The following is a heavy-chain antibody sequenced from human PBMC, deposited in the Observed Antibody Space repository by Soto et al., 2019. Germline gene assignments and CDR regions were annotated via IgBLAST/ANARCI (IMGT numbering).Heavy chain of an antibody. Sequence: EVQLLESGGGLVQPGGSLRLSCVASGFTFSNYAMSWVRQAPGKGLEWVSVISGGGGTTYYADSVKGRFTISRDNSKNTLYLQMNSLRAEDTALYYCAKAMSTPSRPRNYFDYWGQGTLVTVSS. CDR2: ISGGGGTT. V-gene: IGHV3-23*01. D-gene: IGHD6-6*01. CDR1: GFTFSNYA. J-gene: IGHJ4*02. CDR3: AKAMSTPSRPRNYFDY.